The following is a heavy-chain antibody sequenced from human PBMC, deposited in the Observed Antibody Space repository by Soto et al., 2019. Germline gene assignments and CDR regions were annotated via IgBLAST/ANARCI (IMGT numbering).Heavy chain of an antibody. J-gene: IGHJ4*02. V-gene: IGHV1-8*01. CDR1: GYTFTSYD. D-gene: IGHD6-19*01. Sequence: QVQLVQSGAEVKKPGASVKVSCKASGYTFTSYDINWVRQATGQGLEWMGWMNPNRGNTGYAQKFQGRATMTRNTSISTAYMGLSSLRSADTAVYYCARERTVAGTDYWGQGTLVTVSS. CDR2: MNPNRGNT. CDR3: ARERTVAGTDY.